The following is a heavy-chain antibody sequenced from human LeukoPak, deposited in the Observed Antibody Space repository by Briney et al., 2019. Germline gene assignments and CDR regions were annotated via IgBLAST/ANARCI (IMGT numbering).Heavy chain of an antibody. V-gene: IGHV4-34*01. CDR3: ARDLDY. CDR1: GGSFSGYY. Sequence: SETLSLTCAVYGGSFSGYYWSWIRQPPGKGLEWIGEINHSGSTNYNPSLKSRVTISVDTSKNQFSLKLSSVTAADTAVYYCARDLDYWGQGTLVTVS. CDR2: INHSGST. J-gene: IGHJ4*02.